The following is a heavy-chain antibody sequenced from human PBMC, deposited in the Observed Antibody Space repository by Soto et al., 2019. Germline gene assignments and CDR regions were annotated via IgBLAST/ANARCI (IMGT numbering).Heavy chain of an antibody. D-gene: IGHD3-9*01. V-gene: IGHV1-58*01. CDR1: GFTFTSSA. Sequence: ASVKVSCKASGFTFTSSAVQWVRQARGQRLEWIGWIVVGSGNTNYAQKFQERVTITRAMSTSTAYMELSSLRSEDTAVYYCAADSKNYDILTGYRPYYYYYGMDVWGQGTTVTVS. CDR3: AADSKNYDILTGYRPYYYYYGMDV. CDR2: IVVGSGNT. J-gene: IGHJ6*02.